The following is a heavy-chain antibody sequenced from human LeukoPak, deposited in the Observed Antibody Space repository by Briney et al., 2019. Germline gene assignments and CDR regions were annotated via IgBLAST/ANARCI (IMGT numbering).Heavy chain of an antibody. CDR1: GFTFSSFS. V-gene: IGHV3-23*01. CDR2: ISVSGDAT. Sequence: PGGSLRLSCAASGFTFSSFSMSWVRQAPGKGLEWVSAISVSGDATYYADSVKGRFTISRDHSKTTLYLLMNSLRAEDTAIYYCAKDSPVLTYWGQGTLVTVSS. CDR3: AKDSPVLTY. J-gene: IGHJ4*02.